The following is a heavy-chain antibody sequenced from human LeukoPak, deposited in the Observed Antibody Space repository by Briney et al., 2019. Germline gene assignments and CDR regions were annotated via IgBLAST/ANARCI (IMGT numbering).Heavy chain of an antibody. D-gene: IGHD5-12*01. CDR2: IRQDGSER. CDR1: GFIFSNYW. V-gene: IGHV3-7*01. J-gene: IGHJ4*02. Sequence: GGSLRLSCAASGFIFSNYWMTWVRQAPGKGLEWVAHIRQDGSERHYVDSVKDRFAISRDNAKNSLDLQMDSLRAEDTAVYYCARDWGSTGYDLYDSWGQGTLVTVSS. CDR3: ARDWGSTGYDLYDS.